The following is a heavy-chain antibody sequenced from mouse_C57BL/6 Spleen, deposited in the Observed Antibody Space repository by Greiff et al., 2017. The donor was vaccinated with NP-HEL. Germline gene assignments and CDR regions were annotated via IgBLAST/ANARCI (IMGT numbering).Heavy chain of an antibody. D-gene: IGHD2-5*01. Sequence: QVQLQQPGAELVMPGASVKLSCKASGYTFTSYWMHWVKQRPGQGLEWIGEIDPSDSYTNYKQKFKGKSTLTVDKSSSTAYMQLSSLTSEDSAVYYCARGNYSNYAMDYWGQGTSVTVSS. CDR3: ARGNYSNYAMDY. CDR2: IDPSDSYT. J-gene: IGHJ4*01. CDR1: GYTFTSYW. V-gene: IGHV1-69*01.